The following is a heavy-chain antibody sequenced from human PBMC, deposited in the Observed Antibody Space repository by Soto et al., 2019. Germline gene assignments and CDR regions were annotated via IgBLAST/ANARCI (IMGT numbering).Heavy chain of an antibody. V-gene: IGHV3-30-3*01. Sequence: QVQLVESGGGVVQPGRSLRLSCEASGFTFSSYAMHWVRQAPGKGLEWVAVISYDGSNKYYADSVKGRFIISRDNSKNTLYLQMNSLRAEDTAVYYCARDKSEYYDILTGYYYYYYGMDVWGQGTTVTVSS. CDR2: ISYDGSNK. J-gene: IGHJ6*02. D-gene: IGHD3-9*01. CDR1: GFTFSSYA. CDR3: ARDKSEYYDILTGYYYYYYGMDV.